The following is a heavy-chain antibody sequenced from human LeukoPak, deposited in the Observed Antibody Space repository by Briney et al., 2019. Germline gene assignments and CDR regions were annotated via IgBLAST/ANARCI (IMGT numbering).Heavy chain of an antibody. CDR3: ATGGSSSYAFHI. D-gene: IGHD6-13*01. CDR1: GGSISSYY. Sequence: SETLSLTCTVSGGSISSYYLSWIRPPPGTGLEWIGYVYYSGSTNYNPSLKSRVTISVDTSKNQFSLKLSSVTAADTAVYYCATGGSSSYAFHIWGQGTMVTVSS. V-gene: IGHV4-59*08. CDR2: VYYSGST. J-gene: IGHJ3*02.